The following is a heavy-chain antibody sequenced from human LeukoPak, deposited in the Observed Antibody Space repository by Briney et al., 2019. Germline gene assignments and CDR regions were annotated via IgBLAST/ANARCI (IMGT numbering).Heavy chain of an antibody. CDR3: ARGPGDY. J-gene: IGHJ4*02. Sequence: GSLRLSCAASGFTFSSYEMNWVRQAPGKGLEWIGSIYYTGTTYYSPSLKSRVTMSVDTSKNQFSLKLSSVTAADTAVYYCARGPGDYWGQGTLVTVSS. CDR2: IYYTGTT. V-gene: IGHV4-39*07. CDR1: GFTFSSYE.